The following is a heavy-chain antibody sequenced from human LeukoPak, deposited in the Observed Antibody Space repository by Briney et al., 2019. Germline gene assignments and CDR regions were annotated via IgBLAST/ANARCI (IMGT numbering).Heavy chain of an antibody. CDR2: INHSGST. CDR1: GGSFSGYY. J-gene: IGHJ4*02. D-gene: IGHD6-6*01. V-gene: IGHV4-34*01. Sequence: ETLSLTCAVYGGSFSGYYWSWIRQPPGKGLEWIGEINHSGSTNYSLSLKSRVTISVDTSKNQFSLKLSSVTAADTAVYYCARGRIAARLPFDYWGQGTLVTVSS. CDR3: ARGRIAARLPFDY.